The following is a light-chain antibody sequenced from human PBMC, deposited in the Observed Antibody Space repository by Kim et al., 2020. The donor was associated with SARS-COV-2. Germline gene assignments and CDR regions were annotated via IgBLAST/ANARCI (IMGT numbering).Light chain of an antibody. Sequence: APGKTARITCGGDAVGSKVVHWYQQKPGQAPVLVIHYNADRPSGIPKRFSGSNSENTATLTINRVDAGDEADYYCQVWDSGSDQVVFGGGTQLTVL. CDR2: YNA. CDR1: AVGSKV. CDR3: QVWDSGSDQVV. V-gene: IGLV3-21*01. J-gene: IGLJ2*01.